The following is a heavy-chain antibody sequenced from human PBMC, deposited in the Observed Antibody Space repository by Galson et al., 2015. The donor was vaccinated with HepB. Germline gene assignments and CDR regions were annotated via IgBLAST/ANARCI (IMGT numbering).Heavy chain of an antibody. Sequence: SVKVSCKASGGTFSSYAISWVRQAPGQGLEWMGGIIPIFGTANYAQKFQGRVTITADESTSTAYMELSSLRSEDTAVYYCARSGGEGWNYVPGAFDIWGQGTMVTVSS. D-gene: IGHD1-7*01. CDR1: GGTFSSYA. J-gene: IGHJ3*02. CDR2: IIPIFGTA. V-gene: IGHV1-69*13. CDR3: ARSGGEGWNYVPGAFDI.